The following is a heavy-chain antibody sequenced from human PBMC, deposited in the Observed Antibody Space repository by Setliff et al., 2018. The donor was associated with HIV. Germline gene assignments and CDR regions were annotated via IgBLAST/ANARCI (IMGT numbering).Heavy chain of an antibody. D-gene: IGHD3-10*01. CDR2: ISAYNGNT. Sequence: ASVKVSCKASGYTFTSYGISWVRQAPGQGLEWMGWISAYNGNTNYAQKLQGRVTMTTDTSTSTAYMELRSMRSDDTAVYYCAREGLIWFGELLLDDAFDIWGQGTMVTVSS. CDR1: GYTFTSYG. J-gene: IGHJ3*02. CDR3: AREGLIWFGELLLDDAFDI. V-gene: IGHV1-18*01.